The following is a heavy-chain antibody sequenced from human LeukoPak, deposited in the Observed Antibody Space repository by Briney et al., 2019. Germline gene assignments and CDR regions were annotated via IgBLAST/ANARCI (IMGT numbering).Heavy chain of an antibody. D-gene: IGHD3-3*01. J-gene: IGHJ4*02. Sequence: PGGSLRLSCAASGFTFSSYAMHWVRQAPGKGLEYVSAISSNGGSTYYANSVKGRFTIPRDNSKNTLYLQMGSLRAEDMAVYYCARVRDYDFWSGYPDYWGQGTLVTVSS. V-gene: IGHV3-64*01. CDR1: GFTFSSYA. CDR3: ARVRDYDFWSGYPDY. CDR2: ISSNGGST.